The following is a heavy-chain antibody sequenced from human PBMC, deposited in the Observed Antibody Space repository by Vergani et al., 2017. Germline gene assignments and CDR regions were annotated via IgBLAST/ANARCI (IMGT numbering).Heavy chain of an antibody. D-gene: IGHD4-17*01. J-gene: IGHJ4*02. CDR1: GYSVGSGYY. Sequence: QVDLQESGPGLVKSSETLSLNCAVSGYSVGSGYYWGWIRQPPGRGLEWIGCVHRNGNTYYTSSLRSRAAISRDTSKNQFSLRLTSGAAADPAVYYCARQNPYGSAHVDFWGRGVLVTVSA. V-gene: IGHV4-38-2*01. CDR3: ARQNPYGSAHVDF. CDR2: VHRNGNT.